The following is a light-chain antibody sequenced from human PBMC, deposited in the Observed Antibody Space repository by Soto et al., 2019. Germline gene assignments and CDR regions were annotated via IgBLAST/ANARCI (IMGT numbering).Light chain of an antibody. J-gene: IGLJ2*01. Sequence: QSALTQPASVSGSPGQSITISCTGTSSDVGGYNLVSWYQQHPGKAPKVLIYEVTKRPSGVSNRFSGSKSGNTASLTISGLQAEEEADYYCCSYASSSTFVFGGGTKLTVL. CDR2: EVT. V-gene: IGLV2-23*02. CDR3: CSYASSSTFV. CDR1: SSDVGGYNL.